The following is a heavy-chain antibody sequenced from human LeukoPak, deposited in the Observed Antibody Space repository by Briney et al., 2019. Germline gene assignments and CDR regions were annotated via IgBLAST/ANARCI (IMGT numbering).Heavy chain of an antibody. CDR1: GFTFSSYG. J-gene: IGHJ4*02. CDR2: ISYDGSNK. Sequence: GGSLRLSCAASGFTFSSYGMHWVRQAPGKGPEWVAVISYDGSNKYYADSVKGRFTISRDNSKNTLYLQMSSLRAEDMAVYYCAKDTQDWGQGTLVTVSS. V-gene: IGHV3-30*18. CDR3: AKDTQD.